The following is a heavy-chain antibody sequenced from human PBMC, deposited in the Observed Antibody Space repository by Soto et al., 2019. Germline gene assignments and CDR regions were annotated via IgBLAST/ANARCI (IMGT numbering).Heavy chain of an antibody. CDR1: GFTFNSYS. V-gene: IGHV3-21*04. J-gene: IGHJ6*02. CDR2: ISSANAYI. CDR3: ARELHGMDV. Sequence: GSLRLSCVASGFTFNSYSMNWVRQAPGKGLEWVSSISSANAYIYYADSVKGRFTISRDNARNSLYLQMNSLRAEDTAVYYCARELHGMDVWGQGTTVTVSS.